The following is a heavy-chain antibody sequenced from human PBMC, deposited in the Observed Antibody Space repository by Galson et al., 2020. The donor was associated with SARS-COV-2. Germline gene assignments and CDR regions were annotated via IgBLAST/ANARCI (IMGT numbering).Heavy chain of an antibody. CDR3: ATANYDILTGLFSGTYYYYYMDV. D-gene: IGHD3-9*01. CDR1: GYTLTELS. CDR2: FDPEDGET. J-gene: IGHJ6*03. V-gene: IGHV1-24*01. Sequence: ASVKVSCKVSGYTLTELSMHWVRQAPGKGLEWMGGFDPEDGETIYAQKFQGRVTMTEDTSTDTAYMELSSLRSEDTAVYYCATANYDILTGLFSGTYYYYYMDVWGKGTTVTVSS.